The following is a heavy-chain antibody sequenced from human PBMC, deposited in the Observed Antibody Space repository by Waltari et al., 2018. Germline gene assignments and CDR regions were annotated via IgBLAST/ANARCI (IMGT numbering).Heavy chain of an antibody. J-gene: IGHJ6*02. D-gene: IGHD2-15*01. CDR2: IILIFGTA. CDR3: ARNDVVAANHHYYDGMDD. Sequence: QVQLVQSGAEVQKPGSTVKVSCTASGGTFSSYALSWVRQPPAQWLEWMGGIILIFGTANYAKKFQGRVTITTDESTSKAYMELSSLRFENTAVEYRARNDVVAANHHYYDGMDDWGQGTMVTVSS. CDR1: GGTFSSYA. V-gene: IGHV1-69*05.